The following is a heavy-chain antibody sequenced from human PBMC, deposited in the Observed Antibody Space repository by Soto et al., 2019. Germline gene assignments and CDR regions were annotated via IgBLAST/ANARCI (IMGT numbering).Heavy chain of an antibody. V-gene: IGHV1-3*05. CDR2: INAGNGNT. J-gene: IGHJ4*02. D-gene: IGHD6-19*01. CDR1: GYTFTGYA. Sequence: QVQLVQSGAEEKKPGASVKVSCKASGYTFTGYAMHWVRQAPGQRLEWMGWINAGNGNTKYSQKFQGXVXTXRXXAASTDYMELSSLRSEDTAVYYCARAVAVPADFAYWGQGTLVTVSS. CDR3: ARAVAVPADFAY.